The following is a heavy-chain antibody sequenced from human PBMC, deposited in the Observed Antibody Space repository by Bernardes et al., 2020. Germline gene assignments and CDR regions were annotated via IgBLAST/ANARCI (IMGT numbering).Heavy chain of an antibody. CDR2: IFPDDSDT. J-gene: IGHJ4*02. CDR1: GYNFASNW. V-gene: IGHV5-51*01. Sequence: GASLKISCQTSGYNFASNWIGWVRQMPGQGLEWVGIIFPDDSDTRYSPSFEGHVTMSADKSISTAYLQWSSLKASDTAMYYCARRGGGLGRYDYWGQGTLVTVSS. CDR3: ARRGGGLGRYDY. D-gene: IGHD3-10*01.